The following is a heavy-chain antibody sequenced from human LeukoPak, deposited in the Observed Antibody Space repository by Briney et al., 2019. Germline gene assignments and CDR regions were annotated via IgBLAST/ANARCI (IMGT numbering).Heavy chain of an antibody. J-gene: IGHJ4*02. V-gene: IGHV3-7*01. CDR2: VAPDGSAQ. CDR1: GFTFSGYS. CDR3: ARVIAGAIDY. D-gene: IGHD2-15*01. Sequence: GGSLRLSCAASGFTFSGYSMTRVRQAPGKGLEWVANVAPDGSAQNYVDSLEGRFTISRDNPNNSLYLQMHSLRAEDAAVYYCARVIAGAIDYWGQGTLVTVSS.